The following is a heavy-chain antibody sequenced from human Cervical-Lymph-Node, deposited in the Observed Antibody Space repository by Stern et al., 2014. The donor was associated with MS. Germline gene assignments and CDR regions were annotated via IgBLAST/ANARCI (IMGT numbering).Heavy chain of an antibody. CDR2: INPNNGGT. D-gene: IGHD2-15*01. CDR3: ARGSFGAFAVVVAVNDTFDV. V-gene: IGHV1-2*02. CDR1: GYAFSDYY. Sequence: QVQLVQSGAEVKKPGASVKVSCKASGYAFSDYYAYWVRLAPGQGLEWMGWINPNNGGTNYAQKFQGRVTMTRDTSISTVYMQLSGLTSDDTALYYCARGSFGAFAVVVAVNDTFDVWGLGTMVTVSS. J-gene: IGHJ3*01.